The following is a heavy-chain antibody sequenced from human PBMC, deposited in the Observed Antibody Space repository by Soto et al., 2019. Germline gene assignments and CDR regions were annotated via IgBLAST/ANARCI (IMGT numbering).Heavy chain of an antibody. CDR3: ARVGYGSGSYYRSPQGGMDV. Sequence: SETLSLTCTVSDGSISSYYWSWIRQPAGKGLEWIGRIYTSGSTNYNPSLKSRVTMSVDTSKNQFSLKLSSVTAADTAVYYCARVGYGSGSYYRSPQGGMDVWGQGTTVTVSS. CDR1: DGSISSYY. V-gene: IGHV4-4*07. J-gene: IGHJ6*02. CDR2: IYTSGST. D-gene: IGHD3-10*01.